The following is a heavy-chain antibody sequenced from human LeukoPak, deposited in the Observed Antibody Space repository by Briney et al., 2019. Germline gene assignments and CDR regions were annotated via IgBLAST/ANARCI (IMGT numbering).Heavy chain of an antibody. CDR1: GGSISSYY. D-gene: IGHD4-17*01. V-gene: IGHV4-39*01. CDR2: IYYSGST. Sequence: SETLSLTCTVSGGSISSYYWGWIRQPPGKGLEWIGSIYYSGSTYYNPSLKSRVTISVDTSKNQFSLKLSSVTAADTAVYYCARHAVTTNDVDPWGQGTLVTVSS. J-gene: IGHJ5*02. CDR3: ARHAVTTNDVDP.